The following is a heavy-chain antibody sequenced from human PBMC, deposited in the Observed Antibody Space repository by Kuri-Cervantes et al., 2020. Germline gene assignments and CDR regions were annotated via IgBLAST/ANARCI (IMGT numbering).Heavy chain of an antibody. CDR2: IRSTAYYGTT. CDR1: GFSFGDYG. V-gene: IGHV3-49*04. Sequence: GESLKISCTTSGFSFGDYGVIWVRQIPGKGLEWVGLIRSTAYYGTTEHAASVRGRFSISRDASKGIAYLQMNSLQIEDTAVYYCTTDMITMVRGVTEYYFDYWGQGTLVTVSS. D-gene: IGHD3-10*01. J-gene: IGHJ4*02. CDR3: TTDMITMVRGVTEYYFDY.